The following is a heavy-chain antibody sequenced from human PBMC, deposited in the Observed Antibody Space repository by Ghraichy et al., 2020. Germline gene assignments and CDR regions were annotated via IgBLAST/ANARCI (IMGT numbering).Heavy chain of an antibody. CDR2: IDWDDDT. J-gene: IGHJ6*02. CDR1: GFSLSTSGMC. V-gene: IGHV2-70*11. CDR3: ARIMRGYCSSTSCYGYYYYGMDV. Sequence: SGPTLVQPTQTLTLTCTFSGFSLSTSGMCVSWIRQPPGKALEWLTRIDWDDDTYYSTSLKTRLTISKDTSKNQVVLTLTNMDPVDPAPYYCARIMRGYCSSTSCYGYYYYGMDVWGQGTTVTVSS. D-gene: IGHD2-2*01.